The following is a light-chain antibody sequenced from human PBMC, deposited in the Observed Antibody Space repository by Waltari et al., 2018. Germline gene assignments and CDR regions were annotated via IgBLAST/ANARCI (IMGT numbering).Light chain of an antibody. CDR2: KVS. Sequence: DAVMTHSPLSLPVPLGQPASISCRSSQSLVHSDGNIYLSWFQQRPGQSPRRLIYKVSTRDSGVPDRFSGSGSGTDFTLKISRVEAEDVAVYYCMQATHWPWTFGQGTKVDIK. CDR3: MQATHWPWT. J-gene: IGKJ1*01. V-gene: IGKV2-30*02. CDR1: QSLVHSDGNIY.